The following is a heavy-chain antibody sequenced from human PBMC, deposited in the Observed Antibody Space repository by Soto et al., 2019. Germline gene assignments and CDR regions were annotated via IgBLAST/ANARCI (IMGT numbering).Heavy chain of an antibody. CDR2: IIPIFGTA. D-gene: IGHD4-17*01. Sequence: SVKVSCKASGGTFSSYAISWVRQAPGQGLEWMGGIIPIFGTANYAQKFQGRVTITADESTSTAYMELSSLRSEDTAVYYCASPTVVTPSGLGTSSSNYYYGMDVSGQGTTVTVSS. CDR1: GGTFSSYA. V-gene: IGHV1-69*13. CDR3: ASPTVVTPSGLGTSSSNYYYGMDV. J-gene: IGHJ6*02.